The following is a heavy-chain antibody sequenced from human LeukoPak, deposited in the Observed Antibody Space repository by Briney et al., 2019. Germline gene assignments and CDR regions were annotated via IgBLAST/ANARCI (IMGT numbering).Heavy chain of an antibody. D-gene: IGHD4-17*01. Sequence: PSGTLSLTCAVSGGSISSRNWWSWVRQPPGKGLEWIGEIYHSGSTNYNPSLKTRVTISVDKSKNQFSLKLSSVTAADTAVYYCARASHAYGDYSHFDYWGQGTLVTVSS. J-gene: IGHJ4*02. V-gene: IGHV4-4*02. CDR1: GGSISSRNW. CDR2: IYHSGST. CDR3: ARASHAYGDYSHFDY.